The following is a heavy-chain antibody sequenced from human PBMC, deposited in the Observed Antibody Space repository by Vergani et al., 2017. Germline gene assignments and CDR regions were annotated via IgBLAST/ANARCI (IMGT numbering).Heavy chain of an antibody. D-gene: IGHD4-11*01. J-gene: IGHJ6*02. Sequence: EVQLVESGGGLVKPGGSLRLSCAASGFTFSSYAMSWVRQAPGKGLEWVSAISGSGGSTYYADSVKGRFTISRDNSKNTLYLQMNSLRAEDTAVYYCAKDLGSNYDYYYYGMDVWGQGTTVTVSS. CDR2: ISGSGGST. V-gene: IGHV3-23*04. CDR3: AKDLGSNYDYYYYGMDV. CDR1: GFTFSSYA.